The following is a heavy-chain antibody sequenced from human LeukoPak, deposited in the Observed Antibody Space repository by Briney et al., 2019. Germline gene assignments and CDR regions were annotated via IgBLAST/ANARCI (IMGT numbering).Heavy chain of an antibody. CDR3: AKDTRWSGSYYVRAIDY. V-gene: IGHV4-34*12. J-gene: IGHJ4*02. CDR1: GGSFTGYS. Sequence: SETLSLTCAVSGGSFTGYSWSWIRQSPGKGLEWIGEIFHSGSTNYNPSLKSRVTISVDTSKSQFSLKVSSVTAADTAVYYCAKDTRWSGSYYVRAIDYWGQGTLVTVSS. D-gene: IGHD3-10*01. CDR2: IFHSGST.